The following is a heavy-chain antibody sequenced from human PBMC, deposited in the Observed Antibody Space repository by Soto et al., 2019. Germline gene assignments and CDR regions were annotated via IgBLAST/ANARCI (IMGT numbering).Heavy chain of an antibody. D-gene: IGHD3-10*01. Sequence: SETLSLTCTVSGGSISSYYWSWIRQSPGKGLVWIGYIYYHGNTDYNPSLKSRVTVSVDTSKNQFSLRLSSVTAEDTAVYYCARAPGGGYFYYMDVWGKGTTVTVSS. J-gene: IGHJ6*03. CDR3: ARAPGGGYFYYMDV. CDR1: GGSISSYY. V-gene: IGHV4-59*01. CDR2: IYYHGNT.